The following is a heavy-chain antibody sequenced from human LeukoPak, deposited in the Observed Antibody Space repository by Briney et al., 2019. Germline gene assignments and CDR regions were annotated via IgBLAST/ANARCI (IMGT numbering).Heavy chain of an antibody. D-gene: IGHD3-10*01. CDR2: INPNSGGT. J-gene: IGHJ4*02. CDR3: AGDQSYYGSGSYNY. CDR1: GYTFTGYY. Sequence: GASVKVSCKASGYTFTGYYMHWVRQAPGQGLEWMGWINPNSGGTNYAQKFQGRVTMTRDTSISTAYMELSRLRSDDTAVYYCAGDQSYYGSGSYNYWGQGTLVTVSS. V-gene: IGHV1-2*02.